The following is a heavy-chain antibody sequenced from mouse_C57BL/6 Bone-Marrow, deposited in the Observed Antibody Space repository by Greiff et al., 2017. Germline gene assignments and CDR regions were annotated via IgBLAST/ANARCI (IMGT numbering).Heavy chain of an antibody. D-gene: IGHD2-1*01. CDR1: GYSFTDYN. J-gene: IGHJ4*01. CDR3: ARGSYGNYRGGAMDY. V-gene: IGHV1-39*01. Sequence: EVQLKESGPELVKPGASVKISCKASGYSFTDYNMNWVKQSNGKSLEWIGVINPNYGTTSYNQKFKGKATLTVDQSSSTAYMQLNSLTSEDSAVYYCARGSYGNYRGGAMDYWGQGTSVTVAS. CDR2: INPNYGTT.